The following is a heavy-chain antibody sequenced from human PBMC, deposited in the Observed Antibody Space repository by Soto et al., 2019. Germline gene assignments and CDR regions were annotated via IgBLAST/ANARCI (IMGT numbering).Heavy chain of an antibody. J-gene: IGHJ4*02. D-gene: IGHD6-19*01. Sequence: EVQLLESGGGLVQPGGSLRLSCAASGFTFSIYAMSWVRHAPGKGLEWVSAISGSGDYTYYAESVKGRFAISRDNSKNTLYLQMNSLRAEDTAVYYCAKIIMAVAGTYDYWGQGTLVTVSS. CDR3: AKIIMAVAGTYDY. CDR1: GFTFSIYA. V-gene: IGHV3-23*01. CDR2: ISGSGDYT.